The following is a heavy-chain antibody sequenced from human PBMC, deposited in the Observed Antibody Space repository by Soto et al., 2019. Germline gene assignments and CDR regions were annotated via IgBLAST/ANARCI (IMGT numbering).Heavy chain of an antibody. D-gene: IGHD2-2*01. CDR1: GYTFTSYG. Sequence: GPSVKVSCKASGYTFTSYGISWVRQAPGQGLEWMGWISAYNGNTNYAQKLQGRVTMTTDTSTSTAYMELRSLRSDDTAVYHCARERGVVVPDNWFEPWGQGTLVTVSS. V-gene: IGHV1-18*01. CDR2: ISAYNGNT. CDR3: ARERGVVVPDNWFEP. J-gene: IGHJ5*02.